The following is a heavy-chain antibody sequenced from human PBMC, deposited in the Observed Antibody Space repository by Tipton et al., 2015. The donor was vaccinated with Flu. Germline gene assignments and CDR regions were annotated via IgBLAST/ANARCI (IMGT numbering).Heavy chain of an antibody. J-gene: IGHJ3*02. CDR1: GGSISSYY. CDR2: IYYSGST. V-gene: IGHV4-59*08. D-gene: IGHD1-26*01. Sequence: TLSLTCTVSGGSISSYYWSLIRRPPGKGLEWIGYIYYSGSTNYNPSLKSRVTISVDTSKNQFSLKLSSVTAADTAVYYCARPLYEGATHAFDIWGQGTMVTVSS. CDR3: ARPLYEGATHAFDI.